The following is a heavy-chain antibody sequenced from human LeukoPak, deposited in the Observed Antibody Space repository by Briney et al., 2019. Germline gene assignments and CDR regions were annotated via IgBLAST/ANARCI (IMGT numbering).Heavy chain of an antibody. CDR2: ISAYNGNT. Sequence: ASVKVSCKASGYTFTSYGISWVRQAPGQGLEWMGWISAYNGNTNNAQKLQGRVTMTTDTSTSTAYMELRSLRSDDTAVYYCARNLGSSWYYDYYYGMDVWGQGTTVTVSS. D-gene: IGHD6-13*01. CDR3: ARNLGSSWYYDYYYGMDV. J-gene: IGHJ6*02. V-gene: IGHV1-18*01. CDR1: GYTFTSYG.